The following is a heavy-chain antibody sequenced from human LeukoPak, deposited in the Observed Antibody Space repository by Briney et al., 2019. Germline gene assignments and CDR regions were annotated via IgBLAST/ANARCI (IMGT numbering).Heavy chain of an antibody. CDR1: GGSINTGSYY. CDR2: IYYSGST. V-gene: IGHV4-31*03. Sequence: SETLSLTCTVSGGSINTGSYYWSWIRQHPGKGLEWIGYIYYSGSTYHNPSLKSRVTISIDTSKNHFSLKLNSVTAADTAVYYCARASSSWYEGWFDPWGQGTLVTVSS. CDR3: ARASSSWYEGWFDP. J-gene: IGHJ5*02. D-gene: IGHD6-13*01.